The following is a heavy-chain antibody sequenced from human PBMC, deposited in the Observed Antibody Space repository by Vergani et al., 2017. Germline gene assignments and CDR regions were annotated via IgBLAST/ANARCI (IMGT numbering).Heavy chain of an antibody. D-gene: IGHD3-3*01. CDR2: IYTSGST. Sequence: QVQLQESGPGLVKPSQTLSLTCTVSGGSISSGSYYWSWIRQPAGKGLEWIGRIYTSGSTNYNPSLKSRVTISVDTSKNQFSLKLSSVTAADTAVYYCAARGYLWLDYDGMEVWVQGTTVTVSS. J-gene: IGHJ6*02. CDR3: AARGYLWLDYDGMEV. CDR1: GGSISSGSYY. V-gene: IGHV4-61*02.